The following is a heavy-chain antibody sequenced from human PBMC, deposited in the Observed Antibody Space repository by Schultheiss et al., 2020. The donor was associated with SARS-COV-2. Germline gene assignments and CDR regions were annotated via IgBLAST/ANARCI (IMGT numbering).Heavy chain of an antibody. CDR2: IYTSGST. D-gene: IGHD4-11*01. CDR1: GGSISSGSYY. J-gene: IGHJ6*03. CDR3: ARDRYSNWAYYYYMDV. Sequence: LRLSCTVSGGSISSGSYYWSWIRQPAGKGLEWIGRIYTSGSTNYNPSLKSRVTISVDTSKNQFSLKLSSVTAADTAVYYCARDRYSNWAYYYYMDVWGKGTTVTVSS. V-gene: IGHV4-61*02.